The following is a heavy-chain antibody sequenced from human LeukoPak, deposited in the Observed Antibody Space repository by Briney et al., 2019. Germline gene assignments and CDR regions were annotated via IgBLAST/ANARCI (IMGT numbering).Heavy chain of an antibody. J-gene: IGHJ5*02. CDR2: IYSGGST. CDR1: GFTFSSYW. Sequence: GGSLRLSCAASGFTFSSYWMSWVRQAPGKGLEWVSVIYSGGSTYYADSVKGRFTISRDNSKNTLYLQMNSLRAEDTAVYYCARTPSDWFDPWGQGTLVTVSS. V-gene: IGHV3-66*01. CDR3: ARTPSDWFDP.